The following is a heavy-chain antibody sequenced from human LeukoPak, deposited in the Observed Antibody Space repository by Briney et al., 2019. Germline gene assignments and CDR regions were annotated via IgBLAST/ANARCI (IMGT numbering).Heavy chain of an antibody. J-gene: IGHJ4*02. CDR3: AKVRGYSYGPFDS. D-gene: IGHD5-18*01. V-gene: IGHV3-9*01. Sequence: ADSVKGRFTISRDNAKNSLYLQMNSLRAEDTALYYCAKVRGYSYGPFDSWGQGTLVTVSS.